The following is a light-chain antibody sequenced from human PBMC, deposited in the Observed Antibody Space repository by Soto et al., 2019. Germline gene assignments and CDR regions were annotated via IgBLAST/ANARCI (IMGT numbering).Light chain of an antibody. J-gene: IGLJ1*01. Sequence: QSALTQPPSVPGSPGQSVTISCTGTSSDVGFFNYVSWYQHHPGKVPKFLIYEVNKRPSGVPDRFSGSKSGNTASLTVSGLQPEDEAEYFCSSFVDGTSYVFGTGTKVTVL. CDR1: SSDVGFFNY. V-gene: IGLV2-8*01. CDR2: EVN. CDR3: SSFVDGTSYV.